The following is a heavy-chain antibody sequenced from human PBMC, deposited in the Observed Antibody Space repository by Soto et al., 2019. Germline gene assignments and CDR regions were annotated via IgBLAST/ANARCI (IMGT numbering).Heavy chain of an antibody. J-gene: IGHJ6*02. Sequence: ASVKVSCKASGYTFTSYYIHWVRQAPGQGLEWMGMINPSGGSTDYAQNFQGRVTMTRDPSTSTVYMELSSLRSDDTAVYYCAKDRGRATAGEYYYYGMGVWGQGNTVTVSS. CDR3: AKDRGRATAGEYYYYGMGV. CDR2: INPSGGST. V-gene: IGHV1-46*01. CDR1: GYTFTSYY. D-gene: IGHD6-13*01.